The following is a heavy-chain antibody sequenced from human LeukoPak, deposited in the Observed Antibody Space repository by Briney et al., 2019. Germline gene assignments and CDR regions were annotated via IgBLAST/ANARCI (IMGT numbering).Heavy chain of an antibody. Sequence: GGSLRLSGAVSGLTFSSSWMDWVRQAPGKGLEWVASINPDGNKKYSADSVKGRFTISRDNAENSLYLQMNSLRVEDTAFYYCARDLAYSRLDYWGQGMLVTVSS. CDR3: ARDLAYSRLDY. CDR2: INPDGNKK. V-gene: IGHV3-7*01. J-gene: IGHJ4*02. CDR1: GLTFSSSW. D-gene: IGHD5-18*01.